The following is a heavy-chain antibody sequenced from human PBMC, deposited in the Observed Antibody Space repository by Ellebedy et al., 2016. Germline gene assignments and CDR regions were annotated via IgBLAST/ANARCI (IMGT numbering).Heavy chain of an antibody. CDR2: INPNSGGT. CDR3: ARESTYCGGDCYSAPILDAFDI. CDR1: GYTFTGYY. Sequence: ASVKVSCKASGYTFTGYYTHWVRQAPGQGLEWMGWINPNSGGTNYAQKFQGWVTMTRDTSTSTVYMELSSLRSEDTAVYYCARESTYCGGDCYSAPILDAFDIWGQGTMVTVSS. J-gene: IGHJ3*02. D-gene: IGHD2-21*02. V-gene: IGHV1-2*04.